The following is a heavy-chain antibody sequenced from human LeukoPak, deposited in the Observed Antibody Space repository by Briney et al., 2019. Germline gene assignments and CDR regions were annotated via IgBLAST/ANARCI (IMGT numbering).Heavy chain of an antibody. CDR3: ARGYFDSSGESDY. D-gene: IGHD3-22*01. CDR1: GFTVSSNY. CDR2: IYSGGST. V-gene: IGHV3-66*01. J-gene: IGHJ4*02. Sequence: GGSLRLSCAASGFTVSSNYMSCVRQAPGKGLEWVSIIYSGGSTYYADSVKDRFTISRDNSKNTLYLQMNSLRAEDTAMYYCARGYFDSSGESDYWGQGTLVTVSS.